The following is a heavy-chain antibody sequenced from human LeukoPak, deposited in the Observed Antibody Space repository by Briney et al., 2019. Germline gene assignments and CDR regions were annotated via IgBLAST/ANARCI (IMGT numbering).Heavy chain of an antibody. V-gene: IGHV3-11*01. D-gene: IGHD5-18*01. CDR3: AKGVGSYGQYYFDY. J-gene: IGHJ4*02. Sequence: GGSLRLSCAASGFTFSDYYMSWIRQAPGKGLEWVSYISSSGSTIYYADSVKGRFTISRDNAKNSLHLQMNSLRADDTAVYYCAKGVGSYGQYYFDYWGQGTLVTVSS. CDR1: GFTFSDYY. CDR2: ISSSGSTI.